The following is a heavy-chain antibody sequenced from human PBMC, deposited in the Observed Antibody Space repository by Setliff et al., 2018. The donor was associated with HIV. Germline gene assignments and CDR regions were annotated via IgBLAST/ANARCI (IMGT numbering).Heavy chain of an antibody. D-gene: IGHD3-16*02. CDR3: ARHQVIPTVIGAFDI. Sequence: KPSETLSLTCTVSGDSISTSNSYWGWVRQPPGKGLEWIGSLYYGGSTYYNPSLKSRVTISVDTSKNHFSLKPSSVTAADTAVYYCARHQVIPTVIGAFDIWGQGTVVTVSS. V-gene: IGHV4-39*01. CDR2: LYYGGST. CDR1: GDSISTSNSY. J-gene: IGHJ3*02.